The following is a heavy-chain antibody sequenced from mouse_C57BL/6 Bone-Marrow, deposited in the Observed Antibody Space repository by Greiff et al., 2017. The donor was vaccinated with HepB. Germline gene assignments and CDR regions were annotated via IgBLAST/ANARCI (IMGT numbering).Heavy chain of an antibody. Sequence: DVHLVESGGGLVKPGGSLKLSCAASGFTFSDYGMHWVRQAPEKGLEWVAYISSGSSTIYYAATVKGRFTISRDNAKNTLFLQMTSLRSEDTAMYYCGNYFVDWFAYWDQGTLVTVSA. J-gene: IGHJ3*01. D-gene: IGHD1-1*01. CDR3: GNYFVDWFAY. CDR1: GFTFSDYG. CDR2: ISSGSSTI. V-gene: IGHV5-17*01.